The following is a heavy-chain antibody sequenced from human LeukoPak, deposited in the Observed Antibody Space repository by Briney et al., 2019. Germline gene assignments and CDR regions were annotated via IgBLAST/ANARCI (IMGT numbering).Heavy chain of an antibody. CDR2: INHSGST. J-gene: IGHJ5*02. CDR1: GGSFSGYY. D-gene: IGHD6-13*01. Sequence: PSETLSLTCAVYGGSFSGYYWSWIRQPPGKGLEWIGEINHSGSTNYNPSLKSRVTISVDTSKNQFSLKLSSVTAADTAVYYCAGGRIAAAGITWFDPWGQGTLVTVSS. CDR3: AGGRIAAAGITWFDP. V-gene: IGHV4-34*01.